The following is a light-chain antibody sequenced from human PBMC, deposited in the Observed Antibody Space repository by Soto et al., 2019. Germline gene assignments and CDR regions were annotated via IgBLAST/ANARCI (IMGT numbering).Light chain of an antibody. CDR2: DVS. Sequence: ETVMTQSPATLSVSPGERATLSCRASQSARISLVWYHQKPGQAPRLLIYDVSTRATGVPARFSGSGSGTEFTLTISSPQSEDFAVYYCQQYNNWPPTFGQGTRLEIK. CDR1: QSARIS. CDR3: QQYNNWPPT. J-gene: IGKJ5*01. V-gene: IGKV3-15*01.